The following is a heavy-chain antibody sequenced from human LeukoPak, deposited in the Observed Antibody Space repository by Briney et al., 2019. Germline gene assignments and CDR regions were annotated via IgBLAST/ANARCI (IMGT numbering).Heavy chain of an antibody. CDR3: ATLVGATLSYYYYYMDV. Sequence: PVASVKVSCKASGYTFTIYYIHWVRQAPGQGLEWMGIINPSGGSTSYAQKFQGRVTITADESTSTAYMELSSLRSEDTAVYYCATLVGATLSYYYYYMDVWGKGTTVTISS. D-gene: IGHD1-26*01. J-gene: IGHJ6*03. CDR1: GYTFTIYY. V-gene: IGHV1-46*01. CDR2: INPSGGST.